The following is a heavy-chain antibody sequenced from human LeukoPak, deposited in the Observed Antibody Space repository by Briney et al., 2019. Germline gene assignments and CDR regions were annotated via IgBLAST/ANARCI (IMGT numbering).Heavy chain of an antibody. J-gene: IGHJ4*02. D-gene: IGHD5-24*01. CDR2: INPDGSQK. Sequence: GGSLRLSCEASGFTFSRNWMSWVRQAPGKGLEWVASINPDGSQKLYVDSVKGRFTISRDNTKSSLYLQMNSLGAEDTAMYYCAKLLGTATTYDSWGQGTRVTVSS. V-gene: IGHV3-7*01. CDR3: AKLLGTATTYDS. CDR1: GFTFSRNW.